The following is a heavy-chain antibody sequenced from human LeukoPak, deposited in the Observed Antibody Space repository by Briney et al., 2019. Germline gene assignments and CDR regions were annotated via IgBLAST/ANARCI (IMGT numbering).Heavy chain of an antibody. Sequence: GGSLRLSCAVSGFTFSSYAISWVRQAPGKGLEWVSSISGSGDTTYYADPVKGRFTISRDNSKNTLYLQMNSLRAEDTAVHYCAPDSSGVFPNWFDPWGQGTLVTVSS. CDR1: GFTFSSYA. V-gene: IGHV3-23*01. D-gene: IGHD3-22*01. J-gene: IGHJ5*02. CDR2: ISGSGDTT. CDR3: APDSSGVFPNWFDP.